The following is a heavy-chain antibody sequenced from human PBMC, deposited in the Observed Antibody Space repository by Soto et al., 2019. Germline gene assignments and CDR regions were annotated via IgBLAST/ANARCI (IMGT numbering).Heavy chain of an antibody. D-gene: IGHD1-7*01. J-gene: IGHJ5*02. Sequence: GESLKISCKGSGYSFTSYWISWVRQMPGKGLEWMGRIDPSDSYTNYSPSFQGHVTISADKSSSTAYLQWSSLKASDIAMYYCASILVTGTTGLDPWGQGTLVTVSS. CDR2: IDPSDSYT. V-gene: IGHV5-10-1*01. CDR3: ASILVTGTTGLDP. CDR1: GYSFTSYW.